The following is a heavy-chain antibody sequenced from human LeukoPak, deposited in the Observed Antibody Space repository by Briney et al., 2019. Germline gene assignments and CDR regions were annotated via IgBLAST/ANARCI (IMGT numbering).Heavy chain of an antibody. D-gene: IGHD4-17*01. V-gene: IGHV1-8*02. CDR3: ARDNDYGDFDY. Sequence: ASVKVSCKASGYTFTGYYMHWVRQAPGQGLEWMGWMNPNSGNTGYAQEIQGRVTMTRNTSISTAYMELSSLRSEDTAVYYCARDNDYGDFDYWGQGTLVTVSS. CDR1: GYTFTGYY. J-gene: IGHJ4*02. CDR2: MNPNSGNT.